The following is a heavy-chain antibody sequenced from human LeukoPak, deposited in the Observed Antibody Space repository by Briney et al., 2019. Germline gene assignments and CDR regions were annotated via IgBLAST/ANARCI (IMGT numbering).Heavy chain of an antibody. J-gene: IGHJ4*02. CDR2: ISSSSSYI. D-gene: IGHD2-2*01. CDR3: ARDLPGGVVPAASDY. Sequence: NPGGSLRLSCAASGLTFSSYSMNWVRQAPGKGLEWVSSISSSSSYIYYADSVKGRFTISRDNAKNSLYLQMNSLRAEDTAVYYCARDLPGGVVPAASDYWGQGTLVTVSS. CDR1: GLTFSSYS. V-gene: IGHV3-21*01.